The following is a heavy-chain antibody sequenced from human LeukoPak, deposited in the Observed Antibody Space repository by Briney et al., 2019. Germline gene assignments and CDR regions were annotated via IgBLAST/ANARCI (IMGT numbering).Heavy chain of an antibody. D-gene: IGHD3-3*01. CDR3: ARDRYYDFWSGSNDAFDI. V-gene: IGHV4-59*01. J-gene: IGHJ3*02. CDR2: IYYSGST. CDR1: GGSISSYY. Sequence: PSETLSLTCTVSGGSISSYYWSWIRQPPGKGLEWIGYIYYSGSTNYNPSLKSRGTTSVVPSKNQFSLELSSVTAADTAVYYCARDRYYDFWSGSNDAFDIWGQGTMVSVSS.